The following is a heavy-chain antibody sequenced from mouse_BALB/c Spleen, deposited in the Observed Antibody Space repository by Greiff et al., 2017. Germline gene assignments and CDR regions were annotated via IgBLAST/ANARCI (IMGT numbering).Heavy chain of an antibody. CDR2: ISYSGST. V-gene: IGHV3-8*02. D-gene: IGHD2-1*01. CDR1: GDSITSGY. J-gene: IGHJ1*01. CDR3: ASLDGTQLYWYFDV. Sequence: EVKLQESGPSLVKPSQTLSLTCSVTGDSITSGYWNWIRKFPGNKLEYMGYISYSGSTYYNPSLKSRISITRDTSKNQYYLQLNSVTTEDTATYYCASLDGTQLYWYFDVWGAGTTVTVSS.